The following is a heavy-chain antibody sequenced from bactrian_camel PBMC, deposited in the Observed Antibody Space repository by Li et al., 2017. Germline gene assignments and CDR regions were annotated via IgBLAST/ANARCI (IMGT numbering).Heavy chain of an antibody. D-gene: IGHD6*01. CDR2: IYTGGSST. J-gene: IGHJ4*01. V-gene: IGHV3S19*01. CDR3: TSSGNWYCAA. CDR1: GFAFEDRW. Sequence: VQLVESGGGSVRPGTSLRLSCATSGFAFEDRWFGWVRQAPGKGPEWVSSIYTGGSSTAYADSVKGRFTISKDSAENTMYLQMNNLKPEDTAMYICTSSGNWYCAAGGQGTQVTVS.